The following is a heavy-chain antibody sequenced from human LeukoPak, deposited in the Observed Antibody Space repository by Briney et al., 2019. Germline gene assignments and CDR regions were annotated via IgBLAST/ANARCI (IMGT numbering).Heavy chain of an antibody. CDR2: ISYDGSNK. J-gene: IGHJ6*02. V-gene: IGHV3-30*04. Sequence: GGSLRLSCAASGFTFSNYAMHWVRQAPGKGLEWVAVISYDGSNKYYADSVKGRFTISRDNSKNTLHLQMNSLRAEDTAVYYCARATRPPYYYYGMDVWGQGTTVTVSS. CDR1: GFTFSNYA. CDR3: ARATRPPYYYYGMDV.